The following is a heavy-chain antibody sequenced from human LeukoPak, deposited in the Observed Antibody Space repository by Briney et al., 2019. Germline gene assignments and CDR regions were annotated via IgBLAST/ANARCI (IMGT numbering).Heavy chain of an antibody. CDR2: INPSGGST. V-gene: IGHV1-46*01. CDR3: ARTPGSYYYDSSEYLYYFDY. J-gene: IGHJ4*02. D-gene: IGHD3-22*01. CDR1: GYTFTSYY. Sequence: ASVKVSCKASGYTFTSYYMHWVRQAPGQGLEWMGIINPSGGSTSYAQKFQGRVTMTRDTSTSTVYMELSSLRSEDTAVYYCARTPGSYYYDSSEYLYYFDYWGQGTLVTVSS.